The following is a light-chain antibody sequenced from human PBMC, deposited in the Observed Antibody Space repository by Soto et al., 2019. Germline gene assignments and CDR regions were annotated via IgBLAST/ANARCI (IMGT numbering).Light chain of an antibody. V-gene: IGKV3-20*01. CDR3: QQYGNSLPWT. Sequence: EIVLTQSPGTLSLSPGEGATLSCRASQIVSNNYLAWYQQKPGQAPRLLVYGASRRATGIPDRFSGSGSGTDFTLTISRLEPEDFAVYYCQQYGNSLPWTFGQGNKVEIK. CDR2: GAS. CDR1: QIVSNNY. J-gene: IGKJ1*01.